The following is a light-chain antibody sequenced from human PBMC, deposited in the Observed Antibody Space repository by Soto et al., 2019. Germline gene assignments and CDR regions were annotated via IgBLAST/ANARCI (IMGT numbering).Light chain of an antibody. CDR2: AAS. J-gene: IGKJ1*01. V-gene: IGKV1-39*01. CDR3: QQSYSTPRT. CDR1: QSISSY. Sequence: DIQVTQSPSSLSASVGDRVTITCRASQSISSYLNWYQQKPGKAPKLLIYAASSLQSGVPSRFSGXXSGTDFTLTIXSLQPEDFATYYCQQSYSTPRTFGQGTKVDIK.